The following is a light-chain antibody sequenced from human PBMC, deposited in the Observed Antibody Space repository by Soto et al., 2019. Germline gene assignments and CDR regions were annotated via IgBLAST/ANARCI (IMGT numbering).Light chain of an antibody. CDR1: QSVGRNY. J-gene: IGKJ4*01. CDR3: QQYAVSPLT. V-gene: IGKV3-20*01. Sequence: EIVLTQSPVTLSLSPGESATLSCRASQSVGRNYLAWFQHKPDQAPRLLIYDASNRATGVPDRFSGSGSGTDFTLSVTRLEPEDFAVYYCQQYAVSPLTFGGGTTVEIK. CDR2: DAS.